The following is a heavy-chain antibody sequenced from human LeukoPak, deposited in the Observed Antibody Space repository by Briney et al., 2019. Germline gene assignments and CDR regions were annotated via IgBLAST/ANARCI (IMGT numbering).Heavy chain of an antibody. V-gene: IGHV4-59*08. CDR3: ARGDFYYFDY. J-gene: IGHJ4*02. CDR2: IYYSGST. D-gene: IGHD4-17*01. CDR1: GASISGYY. Sequence: SETLSLTCTVSGASISGYYCSWIRQPPGKGLEWIGYIYYSGSTNYNPSLKSRVTISVDTAKNQFSLKLNSVTAADTAVYYCARGDFYYFDYWGQGTPVTVSS.